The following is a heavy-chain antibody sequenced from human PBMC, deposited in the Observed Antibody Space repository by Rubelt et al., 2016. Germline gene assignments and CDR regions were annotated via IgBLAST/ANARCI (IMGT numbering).Heavy chain of an antibody. Sequence: VQLVESGGGLVKPGGSLRLSCAASGFTFSSYSMNWVRQAPGKGLEWVAVIWYDGSNKYYADSVKGRFTISRDDSKNTLYLEMSSLRVDDTAVYYCAKEQQRLVQFDYWGQGTVVTVSS. CDR1: GFTFSSYS. V-gene: IGHV3-33*06. CDR2: IWYDGSNK. D-gene: IGHD6-13*01. J-gene: IGHJ4*02. CDR3: AKEQQRLVQFDY.